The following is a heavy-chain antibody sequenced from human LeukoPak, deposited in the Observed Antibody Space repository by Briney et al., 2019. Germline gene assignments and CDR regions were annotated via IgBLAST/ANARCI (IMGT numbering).Heavy chain of an antibody. D-gene: IGHD1-7*01. V-gene: IGHV3-23*01. CDR2: IFGNGVTT. J-gene: IGHJ5*01. Sequence: PGGSLRLSCAASGFTLRNFGMSWVRQAPGKGLEWVSAIFGNGVTTYYADSVKGRFIISRDNSQNRLFLQVNSLKVEDTAVYYCAKGLGELASAPDSWGQGTLVTVSS. CDR1: GFTLRNFG. CDR3: AKGLGELASAPDS.